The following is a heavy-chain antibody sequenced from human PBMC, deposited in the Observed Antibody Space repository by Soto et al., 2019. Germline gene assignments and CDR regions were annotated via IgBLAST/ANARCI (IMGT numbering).Heavy chain of an antibody. CDR3: AHHPYCGWGSYSFDY. D-gene: IGHD3-10*01. CDR1: GFSLTTSGVG. V-gene: IGHV2-5*02. J-gene: IGHJ4*02. Sequence: QITLKESGPTLVRPTQTLTLTCTFSGFSLTTSGVGVGWISQPPGRALEWLAVIYWDDDKRYSSSLKSKLTITKNTSKNQVVLTRTNMDPVDTATYDGAHHPYCGWGSYSFDYWGQGTLVTVSS. CDR2: IYWDDDK.